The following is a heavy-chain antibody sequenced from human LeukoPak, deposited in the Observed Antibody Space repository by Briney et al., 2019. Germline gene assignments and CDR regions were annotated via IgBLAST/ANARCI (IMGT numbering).Heavy chain of an antibody. J-gene: IGHJ4*02. CDR1: GYSFTSYW. Sequence: GESLKISCKGSGYSFTSYWIGWVRQMPGKGLEWMGVIFPGDSDTRYSPSFQGQVTILADKSISTAYLQWHSLKASDTAMYYCAKASTPIRGFCSTSSCTLFDQWGQGTLVTVSS. V-gene: IGHV5-51*01. D-gene: IGHD2/OR15-2a*01. CDR3: AKASTPIRGFCSTSSCTLFDQ. CDR2: IFPGDSDT.